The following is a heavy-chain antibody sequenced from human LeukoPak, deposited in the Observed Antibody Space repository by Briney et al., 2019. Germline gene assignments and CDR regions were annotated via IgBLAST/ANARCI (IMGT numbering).Heavy chain of an antibody. D-gene: IGHD1-26*01. CDR1: GYTFTSYG. CDR2: INPNSGGT. J-gene: IGHJ4*02. Sequence: GASVKVSCKASGYTFTSYGISWVRQAPGQGLEWMGWINPNSGGTNYAQKFQGRVTMTRDTSISTAYMELSRLRSDDTAVYYCARDVVGATGVDYWGQGTLVTVSS. V-gene: IGHV1-2*02. CDR3: ARDVVGATGVDY.